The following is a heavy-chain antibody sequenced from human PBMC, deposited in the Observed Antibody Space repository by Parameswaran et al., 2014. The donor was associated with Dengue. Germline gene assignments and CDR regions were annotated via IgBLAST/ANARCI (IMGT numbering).Heavy chain of an antibody. J-gene: IGHJ4*02. Sequence: SWVRQAPGQGLEWMGRFIPVFGTAIYAQNFQGRVTITADESTTTAYMDLSNLRSEDTAIYYCAREDITVAGGGFDYWGQGTLVTVSS. D-gene: IGHD6-19*01. V-gene: IGHV1-69*01. CDR2: FIPVFGTA. CDR3: AREDITVAGGGFDY.